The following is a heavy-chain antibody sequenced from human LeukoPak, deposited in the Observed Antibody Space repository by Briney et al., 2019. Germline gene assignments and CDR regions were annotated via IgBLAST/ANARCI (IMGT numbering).Heavy chain of an antibody. J-gene: IGHJ4*02. CDR3: AKSAVRNSGNLAGIFDY. D-gene: IGHD3-10*01. CDR2: IRYNGSNK. CDR1: GFTFSTYG. V-gene: IGHV3-30*02. Sequence: GGSLRLSCAASGFTFSTYGMHWVRQAPGKGLEWVAFIRYNGSNKYYADSVKGRFTIPGDNSKNTLYLQMNSLRAEDTAVYYCAKSAVRNSGNLAGIFDYWGQGTLVTVSS.